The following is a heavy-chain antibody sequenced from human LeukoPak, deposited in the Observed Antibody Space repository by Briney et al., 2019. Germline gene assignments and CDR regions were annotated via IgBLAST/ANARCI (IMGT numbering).Heavy chain of an antibody. CDR3: APERCEGSSCPFDY. D-gene: IGHD6-13*01. Sequence: SETLSLTCTVSGGSINSYYWSWIRQPPGKGLEWIGYMYYSGSTNYNPSLKSRVTISGDTSKNRFSLRLSSVTAADTAVYYCAPERCEGSSCPFDYWGQGTLVTVSS. CDR1: GGSINSYY. V-gene: IGHV4-59*01. CDR2: MYYSGST. J-gene: IGHJ4*02.